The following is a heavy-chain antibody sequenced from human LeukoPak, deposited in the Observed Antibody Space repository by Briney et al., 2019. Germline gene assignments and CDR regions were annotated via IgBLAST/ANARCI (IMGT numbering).Heavy chain of an antibody. D-gene: IGHD3-22*01. J-gene: IGHJ3*02. V-gene: IGHV1-2*02. CDR3: AKDSSGSGYLDAFDI. CDR2: INPNSGGT. CDR1: GYTFTSYD. Sequence: ASVKVSCKASGYTFTSYDISWVRQAPGQGLEWMGWINPNSGGTNYAQKFQGRVTMTRDTSISTAYMELSRLRSDDTAVYYCAKDSSGSGYLDAFDIWGQGTMVTVSS.